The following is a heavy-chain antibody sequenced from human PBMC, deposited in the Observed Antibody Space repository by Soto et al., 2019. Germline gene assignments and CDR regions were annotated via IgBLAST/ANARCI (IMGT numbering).Heavy chain of an antibody. Sequence: PRGSVRLSCVSSGFTFSNYRMHWVRRTPRQGLVWVSHSDSDGSFTTYADSVKGRFTISRDNAKSTLFLQMNSLRAEDTAVYYCVRDDFGLGLDYWGLGTLVTVSS. CDR1: GFTFSNYR. V-gene: IGHV3-74*01. CDR3: VRDDFGLGLDY. CDR2: SDSDGSFT. J-gene: IGHJ4*02. D-gene: IGHD1-26*01.